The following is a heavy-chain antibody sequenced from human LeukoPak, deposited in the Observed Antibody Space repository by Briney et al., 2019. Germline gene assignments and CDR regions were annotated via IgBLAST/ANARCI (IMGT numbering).Heavy chain of an antibody. D-gene: IGHD4-17*01. CDR2: IRNDGRKK. J-gene: IGHJ4*02. Sequence: GGSLRLSCAASGFTFSSYGMHWVRQAPGKGLEWVAFIRNDGRKKYYGDSVKGRFTISRDNYKNTLSLQMSSLRSEDTALYYCAKDLNYGDLFDYWGQGTLVTVSS. V-gene: IGHV3-30*02. CDR1: GFTFSSYG. CDR3: AKDLNYGDLFDY.